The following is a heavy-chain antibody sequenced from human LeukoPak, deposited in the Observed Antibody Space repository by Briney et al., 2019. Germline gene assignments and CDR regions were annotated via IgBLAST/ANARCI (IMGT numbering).Heavy chain of an antibody. CDR3: ARDQLGGYYYDY. D-gene: IGHD3-22*01. V-gene: IGHV4-59*01. Sequence: SETLSLTCTVSGGSISSYYWSWIRQPPGKGLEWIGYIYYSGSTNYNPSLKSRVTIPVDTSKNQFSLKLSSVTAADTAVYYCARDQLGGYYYDYWGQGTLVTVSS. CDR1: GGSISSYY. J-gene: IGHJ4*02. CDR2: IYYSGST.